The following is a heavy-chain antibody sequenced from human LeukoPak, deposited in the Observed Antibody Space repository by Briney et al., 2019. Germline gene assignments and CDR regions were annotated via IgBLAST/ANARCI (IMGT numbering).Heavy chain of an antibody. CDR2: IYSGGHT. CDR3: ARSTRDGYNHYHYYMDV. CDR1: GFIVSSNY. J-gene: IGHJ6*03. V-gene: IGHV3-53*01. Sequence: GGSLRLSCAASGFIVSSNYMNWVRHAPGKGLEWVSVIYSGGHTYYTDSVKGRFTISRDNSNNTLYLHMNSLRPDDTAVYYCARSTRDGYNHYHYYMDVWGKGTTVTVSS. D-gene: IGHD5-24*01.